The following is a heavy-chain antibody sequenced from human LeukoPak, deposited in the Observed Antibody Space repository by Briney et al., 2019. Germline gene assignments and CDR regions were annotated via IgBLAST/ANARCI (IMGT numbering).Heavy chain of an antibody. CDR3: AKDPVGGWYSYTFDY. CDR2: IRYDGSNK. Sequence: GGSLGLSCAASGFTFSSYGMHWVRQAPGKGLEWVAFIRYDGSNKYYADSVKGRFTISRDNSKNTLYLQMNSLRAEDTAVYYCAKDPVGGWYSYTFDYWGQGTLVTVSS. D-gene: IGHD6-19*01. J-gene: IGHJ4*02. CDR1: GFTFSSYG. V-gene: IGHV3-30*02.